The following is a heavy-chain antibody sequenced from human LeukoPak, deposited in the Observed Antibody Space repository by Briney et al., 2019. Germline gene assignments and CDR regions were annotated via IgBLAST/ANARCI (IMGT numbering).Heavy chain of an antibody. CDR1: DFSFITYA. CDR3: AREPRYSSYDY. Sequence: PGGSLRLSCAASDFSFITYAMSWVRQAPGKGLEWVSTISGGGDATYYADSVKGRFTISRDNSKNTLYLQMNSLRAEDTAVYYCAREPRYSSYDYWGQGTLVTVSS. V-gene: IGHV3-23*01. J-gene: IGHJ4*02. D-gene: IGHD5-18*01. CDR2: ISGGGDAT.